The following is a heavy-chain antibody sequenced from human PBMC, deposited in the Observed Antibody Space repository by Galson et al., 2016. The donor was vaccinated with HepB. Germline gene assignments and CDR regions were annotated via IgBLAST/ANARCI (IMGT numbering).Heavy chain of an antibody. CDR3: ARDCSDTSCFP. D-gene: IGHD2-2*01. J-gene: IGHJ5*02. V-gene: IGHV1-18*01. CDR1: GYTFTSYR. Sequence: SVKVSCKASGYTFTSYRLTWLRQAPGQGLEWMGWITADNANTNYAQNLQGRVTMTTDTSTSTAYMELRSLRSDDTAVYYCARDCSDTSCFPWGQGTLVTVSS. CDR2: ITADNANT.